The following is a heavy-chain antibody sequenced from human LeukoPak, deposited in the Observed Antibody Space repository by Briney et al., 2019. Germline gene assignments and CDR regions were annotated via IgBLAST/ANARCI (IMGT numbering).Heavy chain of an antibody. V-gene: IGHV4-59*01. CDR1: GGSISSYY. CDR3: ARGSYGYEFYFDY. D-gene: IGHD5-18*01. Sequence: PSETLSLTCTVSGGSISSYYWSWIRQPPGKGLEWIGYIYYSGSTNYNPSLKSRVTVSVDTSKNQFSLKLSSVTAADTAVYYCARGSYGYEFYFDYWGQGTLVTVSS. J-gene: IGHJ4*02. CDR2: IYYSGST.